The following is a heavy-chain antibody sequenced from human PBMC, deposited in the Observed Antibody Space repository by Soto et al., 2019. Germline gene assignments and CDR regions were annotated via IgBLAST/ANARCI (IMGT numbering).Heavy chain of an antibody. D-gene: IGHD3-10*01. CDR1: GYTFTSYD. J-gene: IGHJ6*02. V-gene: IGHV1-8*01. CDR3: ARGRRSRSYKHYYYYGMDV. CDR2: MNPNSGNT. Sequence: QVQLVQSGAEVKKPGASVKVSCKASGYTFTSYDINWVRQATGQGLEWMGWMNPNSGNTGYAQKFQGRVTMTRNTSISTAYMELSSLRSEVTAVYYCARGRRSRSYKHYYYYGMDVWGQGTTVTVSS.